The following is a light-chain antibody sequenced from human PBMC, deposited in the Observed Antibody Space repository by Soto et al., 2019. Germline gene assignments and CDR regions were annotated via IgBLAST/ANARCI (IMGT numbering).Light chain of an antibody. CDR1: QSISSY. CDR2: AAS. J-gene: IGKJ2*01. Sequence: DIQMTQSPSTLSASVGDRVTITCRASQSISSYLNWYQQKPGKAPKGLIYAASSLQSGVPSRFSGSGSGTDFTLTISSLQPEDFATYYCQQSYSTSLYTFGQGTKLEIK. CDR3: QQSYSTSLYT. V-gene: IGKV1-39*01.